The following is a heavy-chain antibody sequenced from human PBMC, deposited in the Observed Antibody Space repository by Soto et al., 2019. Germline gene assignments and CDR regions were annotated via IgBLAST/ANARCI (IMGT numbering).Heavy chain of an antibody. CDR2: INHSGST. D-gene: IGHD2-2*01. Sequence: SETLSLTSAVYGGSFSGYYCSWMRQPPGKGLEWIGEINHSGSTNYNPSLKSRVTISVDTSKNQFSLKLSSVTAADTAVYYCARGRGNSVVFPSANPNYYYGMDVWGQGTTVNV. V-gene: IGHV4-34*01. CDR1: GGSFSGYY. CDR3: ARGRGNSVVFPSANPNYYYGMDV. J-gene: IGHJ6*02.